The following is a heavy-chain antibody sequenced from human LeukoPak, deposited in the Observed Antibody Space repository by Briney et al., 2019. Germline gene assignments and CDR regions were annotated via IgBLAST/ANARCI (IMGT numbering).Heavy chain of an antibody. CDR1: GGSFSGYY. CDR2: INHSGST. V-gene: IGHV4-34*01. Sequence: SETLSLTCAVYGGSFSGYYWSWIRQHPGKGLEWIGEINHSGSTNYNPSLKSRVTISVDTSKNQFSLKLSSVTAADTAVYYCARGQGSWYGYYFDYWGQGTLVTVSS. CDR3: ARGQGSWYGYYFDY. D-gene: IGHD6-13*01. J-gene: IGHJ4*02.